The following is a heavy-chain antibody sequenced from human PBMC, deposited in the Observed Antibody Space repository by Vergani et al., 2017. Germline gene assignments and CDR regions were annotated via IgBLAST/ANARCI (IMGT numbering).Heavy chain of an antibody. J-gene: IGHJ4*02. CDR1: GRSFSGYY. D-gene: IGHD2-2*02. Sequence: QVQLQQWGAGLLKPSETLSLTCAVYGRSFSGYYWSWIRQPPGKGLEWIGEINHSGSTNYNPSLKSRVTISVDTSKNQFSLKLSSVTAADTAVYYCARGAQYCSSTSCYTSPFDYWSQGTLVTVSS. CDR3: ARGAQYCSSTSCYTSPFDY. V-gene: IGHV4-34*01. CDR2: INHSGST.